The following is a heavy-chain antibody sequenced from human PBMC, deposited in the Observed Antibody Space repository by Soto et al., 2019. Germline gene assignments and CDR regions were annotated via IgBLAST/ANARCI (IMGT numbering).Heavy chain of an antibody. CDR1: GFTFSSYG. CDR3: TSDVLIVSVAGTVGIDY. CDR2: IWYDGSNK. V-gene: IGHV3-33*01. J-gene: IGHJ4*02. Sequence: QVQLVESGGGVVQPGRSLRLSCAASGFTFSSYGMHWVRQAPGRGLEWVAVIWYDGSNKYFADSVKGRFTISRDNSKNTLYLQMSSLRAEDTAVYYCTSDVLIVSVAGTVGIDYWGQGTVVTVTS. D-gene: IGHD6-19*01.